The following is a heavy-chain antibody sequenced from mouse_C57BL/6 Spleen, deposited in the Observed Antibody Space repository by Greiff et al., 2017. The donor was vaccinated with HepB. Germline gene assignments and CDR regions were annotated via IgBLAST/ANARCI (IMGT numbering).Heavy chain of an antibody. V-gene: IGHV5-17*01. CDR1: GFTFSDYG. Sequence: DVMLVESGGGLVKPGGSLKLSCAASGFTFSDYGMHWVRQAPEKGLEWVAYISSGSSTIYYADTVKGRFTISRDNAKNTLFLQMTSLRSEDTAMYYCAKYVFDYWGQGTTLTVSS. CDR3: AKYVFDY. J-gene: IGHJ2*01. CDR2: ISSGSSTI.